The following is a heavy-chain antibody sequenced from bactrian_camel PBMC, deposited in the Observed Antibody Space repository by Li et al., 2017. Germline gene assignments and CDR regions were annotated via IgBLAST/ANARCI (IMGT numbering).Heavy chain of an antibody. J-gene: IGHJ4*01. Sequence: VQLVESGGGSVQPGGSLRLSCASSGSIYDTMCMGWVRQAPGKEREGVAAISPGSGRRYVADSVKGRFAISEDSAKNTLYLQMNSLQPEDTAMYYCAARQPCRVWLGYEDPGEYNIWGQGTQVTVSS. V-gene: IGHV3S40*01. CDR2: ISPGSGRR. D-gene: IGHD5*01. CDR3: AARQPCRVWLGYEDPGEYNI. CDR1: GSIYDTMC.